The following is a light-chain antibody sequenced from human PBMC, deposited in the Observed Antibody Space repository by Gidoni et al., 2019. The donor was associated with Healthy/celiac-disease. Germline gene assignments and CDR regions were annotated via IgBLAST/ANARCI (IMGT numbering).Light chain of an antibody. CDR1: QSVSSY. CDR2: EAS. V-gene: IGKV3-11*01. CDR3: QQRSNWPPT. Sequence: EIVLTQSPATLSLSPGERATLSCRASQSVSSYLAWYQQKPGQAPRLLIYEASNRATGIPARFSGSGSGTDFTLTISSLEPEDFAVYYCQQRSNWPPTFGQXTKVEIK. J-gene: IGKJ1*01.